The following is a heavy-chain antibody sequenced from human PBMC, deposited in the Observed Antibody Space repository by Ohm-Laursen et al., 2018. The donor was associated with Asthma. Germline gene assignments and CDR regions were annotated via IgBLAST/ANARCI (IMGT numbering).Heavy chain of an antibody. J-gene: IGHJ4*02. Sequence: SLRLSCAASGYTFSRYSIHWVRQVPGKGLEWVASISTASTFIYYADSVRGRFTTSRDNAKNSVYLQMNSLRADDTAIYYCARELSSKQDFDYWGQGTLVTVSS. CDR2: ISTASTFI. V-gene: IGHV3-21*01. D-gene: IGHD6-6*01. CDR3: ARELSSKQDFDY. CDR1: GYTFSRYS.